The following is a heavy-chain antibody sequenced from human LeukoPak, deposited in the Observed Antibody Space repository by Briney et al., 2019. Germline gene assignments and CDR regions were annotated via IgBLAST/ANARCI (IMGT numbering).Heavy chain of an antibody. J-gene: IGHJ3*02. CDR2: INWNGGST. Sequence: GGSLRLSCAASGFTFDDYGMSWVRQAPGKGLEWVSGINWNGGSTGYADSVKGRFTISRDNAKNSLYPQMNSLRAEDAALYYCARGSREDAFDIWGQGTMVTVSS. V-gene: IGHV3-20*04. CDR1: GFTFDDYG. CDR3: ARGSREDAFDI.